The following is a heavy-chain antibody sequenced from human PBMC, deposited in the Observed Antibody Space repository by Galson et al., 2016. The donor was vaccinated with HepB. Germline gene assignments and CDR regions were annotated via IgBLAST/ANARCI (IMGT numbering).Heavy chain of an antibody. CDR2: DSMDGRRK. CDR1: GFTFSNFG. V-gene: IGHV3-30*03. CDR3: ARRHEYCPPVGCSVDY. D-gene: IGHD2/OR15-2a*01. Sequence: SLRLSCAASGFTFSNFGMHWVRQAPGKGLEWVAADSMDGRRKFYADSVKGRFTISRDNSNSMPFLQMSSLRADDTAVYYCARRHEYCPPVGCSVDYWGQGTLVSVSS. J-gene: IGHJ4*02.